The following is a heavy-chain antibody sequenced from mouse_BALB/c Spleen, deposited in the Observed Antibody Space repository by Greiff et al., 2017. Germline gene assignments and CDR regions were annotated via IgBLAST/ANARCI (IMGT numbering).Heavy chain of an antibody. CDR2: ISNGGGST. J-gene: IGHJ3*01. V-gene: IGHV5-12-2*01. D-gene: IGHD2-2*01. CDR3: ARPHYGYDGGPFAY. Sequence: DVMLVESGGGLVQPGGSLKLSCAASGFTFSSYTMSWVRQTPEKRLEWVAYISNGGGSTYYPDTVKGRFTISRDNAKNTLYLQMSSLKSEDTAMYYCARPHYGYDGGPFAYWGQGTLVTVSA. CDR1: GFTFSSYT.